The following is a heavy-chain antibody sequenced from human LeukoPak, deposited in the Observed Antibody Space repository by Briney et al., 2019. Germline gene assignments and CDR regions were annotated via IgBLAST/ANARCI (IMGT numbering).Heavy chain of an antibody. D-gene: IGHD4-17*01. Sequence: GGSLRLSCAASGFTFDDYGMSWVRQAPGKGLEWVSGINWNGGSTGYADSVKGRFTISRDNAKNSLYLQMNSLRAEDMALYYCAKDIGDTMTTPFDYWGQGTLVTVSS. CDR1: GFTFDDYG. CDR2: INWNGGST. J-gene: IGHJ4*02. V-gene: IGHV3-20*04. CDR3: AKDIGDTMTTPFDY.